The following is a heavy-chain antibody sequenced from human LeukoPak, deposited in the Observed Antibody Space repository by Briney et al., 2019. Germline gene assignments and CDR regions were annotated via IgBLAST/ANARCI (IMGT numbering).Heavy chain of an antibody. CDR3: ARGHYDFNA. J-gene: IGHJ5*02. D-gene: IGHD3-3*01. CDR1: GGSIINTY. V-gene: IGHV4-59*08. CDR2: MFSSGGDT. Sequence: SETLSLTCTVSGGSIINTYWSWIRQASGKGLEWIAYMFSSGGDTNYNPFLKSRVTMSIDTSNNQFSLTLTSVTAADTAVYFCARGHYDFNAWEQGILVTVSS.